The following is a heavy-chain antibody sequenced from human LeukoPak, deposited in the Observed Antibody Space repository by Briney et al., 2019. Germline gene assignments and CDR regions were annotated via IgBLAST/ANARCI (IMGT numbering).Heavy chain of an antibody. CDR3: ARDAGWSLDP. J-gene: IGHJ5*02. CDR1: GFIFSDHN. Sequence: GGSLTLSCAASGFIFSDHNMDWVRQAPGQGLEWVGRIRNKANSYIIEDAASVRGRFTISRDDSKNLLFLQMNSLRAEDTAVYYCARDAGWSLDPWGQGTLVTVSS. CDR2: IRNKANSYII. D-gene: IGHD1-26*01. V-gene: IGHV3-72*01.